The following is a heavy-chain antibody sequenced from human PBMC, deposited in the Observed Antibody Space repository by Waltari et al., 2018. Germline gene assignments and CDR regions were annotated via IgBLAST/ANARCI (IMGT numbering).Heavy chain of an antibody. D-gene: IGHD5-12*01. CDR3: ARTGARWLQFAAFDI. V-gene: IGHV3-7*01. Sequence: EVLLVESGGGLVQTGGSLRLSCAASRFTFSNCWMNWVRQAPGNGLDWVANINQDGSEEYYVDSVKGRFTISRDNAKNSLYLEMKTLRAEDTAIYYCARTGARWLQFAAFDIWGQGTMVTVSS. J-gene: IGHJ3*02. CDR2: INQDGSEE. CDR1: RFTFSNCW.